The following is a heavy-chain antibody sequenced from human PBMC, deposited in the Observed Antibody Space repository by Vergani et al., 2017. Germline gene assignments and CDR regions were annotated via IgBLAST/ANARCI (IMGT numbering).Heavy chain of an antibody. CDR2: ISSSSSYT. D-gene: IGHD2-15*01. CDR1: GFTFSDYY. J-gene: IGHJ4*02. V-gene: IGHV3-11*05. CDR3: ARGSSGVVDY. Sequence: QVQLVESGGALVKPGGSLRLSCAASGFTFSDYYMSWIRQAQGKGLVWVSYISSSSSYTNYADAVKCRFTISVDNAKISLYLQMNSLRAEDTAVYYWARGSSGVVDYWGQGTLVTVSS.